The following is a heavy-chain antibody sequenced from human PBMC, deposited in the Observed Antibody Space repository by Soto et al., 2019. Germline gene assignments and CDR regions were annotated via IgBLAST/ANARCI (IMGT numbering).Heavy chain of an antibody. V-gene: IGHV3-21*01. CDR2: ISSSGYI. D-gene: IGHD2-15*01. CDR3: ARDCSGGSCYPGMDV. Sequence: RWGSLRLSCAASGFNFNSYTINWFRQSPWKRLEWLSSISSSGYIFSTDSVRGRFTISRDNAKNSVYLQINSLRAEDTAVYFCARDCSGGSCYPGMDVWGQGTTVTVSS. CDR1: GFNFNSYT. J-gene: IGHJ6*02.